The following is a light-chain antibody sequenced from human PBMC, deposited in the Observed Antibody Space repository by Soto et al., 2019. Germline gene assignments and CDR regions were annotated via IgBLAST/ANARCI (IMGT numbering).Light chain of an antibody. V-gene: IGLV2-14*01. CDR2: GVS. J-gene: IGLJ2*01. CDR3: QSYDSRLSGRL. Sequence: QSALTQPASVSGSPGQSITISCTGTSSDVGGYNYVSWYQQHPGKAPKLMIYGVSYRPSGVSNRFSGSKSGNTASLAITGLQAEDEADYFCQSYDSRLSGRLFGGGTKLTVL. CDR1: SSDVGGYNY.